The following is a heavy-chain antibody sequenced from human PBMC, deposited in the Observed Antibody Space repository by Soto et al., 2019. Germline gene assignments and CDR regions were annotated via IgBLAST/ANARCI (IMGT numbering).Heavy chain of an antibody. CDR2: IWFDGSNK. CDR3: ARAAYTSGYYYFDH. J-gene: IGHJ4*02. V-gene: IGHV3-33*01. Sequence: QVQLVESGGGVVQPGESLRLSCASSGFTFSSHAMHWVRQASGKGLEWVANIWFDGSNKNYADSVKGRFTISRDNSKNTLFLQVNSLRAEDTAIYYCARAAYTSGYYYFDHWGQGTPVTVSS. CDR1: GFTFSSHA. D-gene: IGHD6-19*01.